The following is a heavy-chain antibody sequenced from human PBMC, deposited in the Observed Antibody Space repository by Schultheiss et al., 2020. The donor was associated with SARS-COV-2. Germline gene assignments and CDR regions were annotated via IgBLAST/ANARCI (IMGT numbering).Heavy chain of an antibody. Sequence: GESLKISCAASGFVFSSHGMHWVRQAPGKGLEWVAVISYDGSNKYYADSVKGRFTISRDNSKNTLYLQMNSLRAEDTAVYYCAKGAYYDSSGPSARDAFDIWGQGTMVTVSS. D-gene: IGHD3-22*01. CDR1: GFVFSSHG. V-gene: IGHV3-30*18. J-gene: IGHJ3*02. CDR3: AKGAYYDSSGPSARDAFDI. CDR2: ISYDGSNK.